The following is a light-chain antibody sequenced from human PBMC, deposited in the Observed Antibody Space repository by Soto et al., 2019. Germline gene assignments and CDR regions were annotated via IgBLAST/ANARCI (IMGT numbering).Light chain of an antibody. Sequence: DIVMTQSPDSLAVSLGERATINCKSSQNILYNSDNKNYLAWYQQRPGQPPKLIIYRASTRESGVPDRFSGSGSGTDFTLTISSLQAEDVAVYFCQQYYTTPLTFGGGTKVEIK. CDR3: QQYYTTPLT. J-gene: IGKJ4*01. V-gene: IGKV4-1*01. CDR2: RAS. CDR1: QNILYNSDNKNY.